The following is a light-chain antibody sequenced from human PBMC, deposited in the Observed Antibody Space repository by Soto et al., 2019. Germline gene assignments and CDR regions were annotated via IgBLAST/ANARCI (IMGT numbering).Light chain of an antibody. Sequence: EIVLTQSPATLSLSPGDRATLSCRASQSVSSYLAWYQRKPGQAPRLLIYDASNRATGIPARFSGSGSWTDFTLTISSLEPEDFAVYFCQQRSNWLFTFGPGTKVDIK. CDR3: QQRSNWLFT. CDR2: DAS. J-gene: IGKJ3*01. V-gene: IGKV3-11*01. CDR1: QSVSSY.